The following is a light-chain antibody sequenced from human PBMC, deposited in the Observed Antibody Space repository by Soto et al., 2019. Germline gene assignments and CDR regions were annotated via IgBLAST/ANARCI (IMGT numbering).Light chain of an antibody. Sequence: QSVLNQPASVSGSPGQSIAISCTGTSGDIGGYNYVSWYQQRPGKAPKLIIYDVTNRPSGVSDRFSGSKSGNTASLTISGLQAEDEADYYCSSYTSSSTPYVFGTGTKVTVL. V-gene: IGLV2-14*01. J-gene: IGLJ1*01. CDR1: SGDIGGYNY. CDR3: SSYTSSSTPYV. CDR2: DVT.